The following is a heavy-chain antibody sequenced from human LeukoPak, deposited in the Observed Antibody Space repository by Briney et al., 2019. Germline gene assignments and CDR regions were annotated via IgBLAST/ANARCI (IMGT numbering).Heavy chain of an antibody. CDR2: ISGSGGST. V-gene: IGHV3-23*01. D-gene: IGHD2-2*01. CDR1: GFTFSSYA. CDR3: AKDWGNTRGRSSTSCPVYYFDY. J-gene: IGHJ4*02. Sequence: GGSLRLSCAASGFTFSSYAMSWVRQAPGKGLEWVSAISGSGGSTYYADSVKGRFTISRDNSKNTLYLQMNSLRAEDTAVYYCAKDWGNTRGRSSTSCPVYYFDYWGQGTLVTVSS.